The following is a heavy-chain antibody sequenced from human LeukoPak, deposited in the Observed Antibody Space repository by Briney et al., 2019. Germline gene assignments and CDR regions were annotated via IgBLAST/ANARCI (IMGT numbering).Heavy chain of an antibody. Sequence: GASVKVSCKASGGTFSSYAISWVRQAPGQGLEWMGGIIPIFGTANYAQKFQGRVTITADESTSTAYMELSSLRSEDTAVYYCARARSSSSAFVYSWFDPWGQGTLVTVSS. J-gene: IGHJ5*02. CDR3: ARARSSSSAFVYSWFDP. V-gene: IGHV1-69*13. D-gene: IGHD6-6*01. CDR2: IIPIFGTA. CDR1: GGTFSSYA.